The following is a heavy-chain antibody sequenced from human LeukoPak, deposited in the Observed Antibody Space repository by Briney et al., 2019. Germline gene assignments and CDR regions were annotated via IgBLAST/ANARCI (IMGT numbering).Heavy chain of an antibody. Sequence: GGSLRLSCAASGFPFSSYAMSWVRQAPGKELEWVGRIKSKTDGGTTDYAAPVKGRFTISRDDSKNTLYLQMNSLKTEDTAVYYCTTDHGDSVESACWGQGTLVTVSS. CDR1: GFPFSSYA. CDR3: TTDHGDSVESAC. D-gene: IGHD4-17*01. V-gene: IGHV3-15*01. CDR2: IKSKTDGGTT. J-gene: IGHJ4*02.